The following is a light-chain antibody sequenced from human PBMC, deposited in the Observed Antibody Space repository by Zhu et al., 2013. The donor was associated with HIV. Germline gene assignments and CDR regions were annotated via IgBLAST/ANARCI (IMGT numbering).Light chain of an antibody. V-gene: IGKV3-15*01. CDR3: LQHSSYPLT. J-gene: IGKJ4*01. Sequence: TQSPATLSVSPGERATLSCRASQSVSSKLAWYQQKPGQAPRLLIYGASTRAIGIPARFSGSGSGTEFTLTISSLQPDDFATYYCLQHSSYPLTFGGGTKVEIK. CDR2: GAS. CDR1: QSVSSK.